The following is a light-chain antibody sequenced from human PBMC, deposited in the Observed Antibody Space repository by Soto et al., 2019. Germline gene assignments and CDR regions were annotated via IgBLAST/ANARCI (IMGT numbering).Light chain of an antibody. J-gene: IGLJ1*01. CDR3: SSYTSSSTYV. Sequence: QSVLTQPPSVPGSPGQSVAISCTGTSSDVGNSNGVSWYHQPPGTAPKLIIYDVNNRPSGVPDRFSGSKSGNTASLTISGLQAEDEGDYYCSSYTSSSTYVFGTGAKV. CDR1: SSDVGNSNG. CDR2: DVN. V-gene: IGLV2-18*02.